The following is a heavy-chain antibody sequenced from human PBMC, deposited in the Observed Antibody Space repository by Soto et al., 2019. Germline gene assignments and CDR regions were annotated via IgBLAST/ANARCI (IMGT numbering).Heavy chain of an antibody. D-gene: IGHD2-21*01. CDR3: AKYLFVSSPHFDY. Sequence: GALRLSCAASGFTFGSYSMGWVRQAPGKGLEWVSSISGSGTTTHYADSVKGLFSVSRDNSKNTLYLQMDSLRVEDSAVYYCAKYLFVSSPHFDYWGQGTQVTVSS. CDR1: GFTFGSYS. J-gene: IGHJ4*02. CDR2: ISGSGTTT. V-gene: IGHV3-23*01.